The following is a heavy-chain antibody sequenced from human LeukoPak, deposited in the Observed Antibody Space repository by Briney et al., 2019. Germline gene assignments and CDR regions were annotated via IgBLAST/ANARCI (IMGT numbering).Heavy chain of an antibody. CDR3: AREGYCSSTSCYGNWFDP. J-gene: IGHJ5*02. V-gene: IGHV4-31*03. CDR1: GGSISSGGYY. D-gene: IGHD2-2*01. Sequence: SETLSLTCTVSGGSISSGGYYWRWIRQHPGKGLEWIGYIYYSGSTYYNPSLKSRVTISVDTSKNQFSLKLSSVTAADTAVYYCAREGYCSSTSCYGNWFDPWGQGTLVTVSS. CDR2: IYYSGST.